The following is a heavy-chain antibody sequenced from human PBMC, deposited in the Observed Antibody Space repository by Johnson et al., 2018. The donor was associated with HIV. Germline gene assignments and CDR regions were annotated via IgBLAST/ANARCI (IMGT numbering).Heavy chain of an antibody. Sequence: VQLVESGGGVVQPGRSLRLSCAASGFTFDDYAMSWVRQAPGKGLEWVSGINWNGGSTGYADSVKGRFTISRDNSKNTLYLQMNSLRAEDTAVYYCAREGEGYSSSWYDAFDIWGQGTMVTVSS. CDR2: INWNGGST. CDR3: AREGEGYSSSWYDAFDI. J-gene: IGHJ3*02. D-gene: IGHD6-13*01. CDR1: GFTFDDYA. V-gene: IGHV3-20*04.